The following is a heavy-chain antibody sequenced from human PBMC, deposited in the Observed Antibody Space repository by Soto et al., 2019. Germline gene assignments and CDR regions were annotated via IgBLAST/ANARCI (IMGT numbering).Heavy chain of an antibody. Sequence: PGGSLRLSCAASGFTFSSYAMSWVRQAPGKGLEWVSAISGSGGSTYYADSVKGRFTISRDNSKNTLYLQMNSLRAEDTAVYFCARENFPQTGSYYDSWGQGTQVTVSS. CDR3: ARENFPQTGSYYDS. D-gene: IGHD1-26*01. J-gene: IGHJ4*02. CDR1: GFTFSSYA. CDR2: ISGSGGST. V-gene: IGHV3-23*01.